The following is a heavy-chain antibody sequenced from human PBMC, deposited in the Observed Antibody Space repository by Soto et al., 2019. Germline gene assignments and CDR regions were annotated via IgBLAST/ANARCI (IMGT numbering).Heavy chain of an antibody. V-gene: IGHV4-59*01. CDR2: IYYSGST. Sequence: PSETLSLTCTVSGDSISSYYWSWIRQPPGKGLEWIGYIYYSGSTNYNPSLKSRVTISVDTSKNQFSLKLSSVTAADTAVYYCARSHSSGLPLNWFDPWGQGTLVTVSS. CDR3: ARSHSSGLPLNWFDP. J-gene: IGHJ5*02. D-gene: IGHD6-19*01. CDR1: GDSISSYY.